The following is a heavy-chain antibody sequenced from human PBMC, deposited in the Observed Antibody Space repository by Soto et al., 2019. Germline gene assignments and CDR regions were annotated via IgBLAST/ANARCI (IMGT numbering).Heavy chain of an antibody. J-gene: IGHJ4*02. V-gene: IGHV3-23*01. Sequence: LRLSCAASGFTFSSYAMSWVRQAPGKGLEWVSAISGSGGSTYYADSVKGRFTISRDNSKNTLYLQMNSLRAEDTAVYYCAKGPLALGSSGRYFDYWGQGTLVTVSS. CDR3: AKGPLALGSSGRYFDY. CDR2: ISGSGGST. CDR1: GFTFSSYA. D-gene: IGHD3-22*01.